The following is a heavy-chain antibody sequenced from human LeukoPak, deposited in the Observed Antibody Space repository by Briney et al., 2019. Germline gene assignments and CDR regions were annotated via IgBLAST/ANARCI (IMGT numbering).Heavy chain of an antibody. CDR3: ARRLELRADSDY. CDR1: GGSISSSSYY. V-gene: IGHV4-39*01. D-gene: IGHD1-7*01. CDR2: IYYSGST. Sequence: PSETLSLTCTVSGGSISSSSYYWGWIRQPPGKGLEWIGSIYYSGSTYYNPSLKSRVTISVDTSKNQFSLKLSSVTAADTAVYYCARRLELRADSDYWGQGTLVTVSS. J-gene: IGHJ4*02.